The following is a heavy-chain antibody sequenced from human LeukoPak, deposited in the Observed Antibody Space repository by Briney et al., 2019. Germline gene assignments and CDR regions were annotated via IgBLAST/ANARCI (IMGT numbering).Heavy chain of an antibody. V-gene: IGHV3-11*01. CDR2: ISSSDSTI. CDR1: GFTFSDYY. CDR3: ASEDSSGYLVDY. J-gene: IGHJ4*02. D-gene: IGHD3-22*01. Sequence: GGSLRLSCAASGFTFSDYYMSWIRQAPGKGLEWVSYISSSDSTIYYADSVKGRFTISRDNAKNSLYLQMNSLRAEDTAVYYCASEDSSGYLVDYWGQGTLVTVSS.